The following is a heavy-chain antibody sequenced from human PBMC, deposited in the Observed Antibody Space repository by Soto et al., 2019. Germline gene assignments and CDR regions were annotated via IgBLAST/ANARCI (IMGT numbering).Heavy chain of an antibody. J-gene: IGHJ4*02. V-gene: IGHV3-23*01. D-gene: IGHD3-3*01. CDR2: ISGSDGKT. CDR1: GFSFGSYA. CDR3: ARWSYLDY. Sequence: HPGGSLRLSCAASGFSFGSYALSWVRQAPGKGLEWVSTISGSDGKTFYADSVKGRFSISRDTSQSTLYLQMNSLRADDTAIYYCARWSYLDYWGQGTRVTVS.